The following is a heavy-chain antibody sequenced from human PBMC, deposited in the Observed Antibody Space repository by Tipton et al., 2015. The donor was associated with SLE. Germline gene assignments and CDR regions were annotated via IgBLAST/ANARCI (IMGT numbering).Heavy chain of an antibody. CDR1: GGSISSSNYY. Sequence: TLSLTCTVSGGSISSSNYYWGWIRQPPGKGLEWIGRIYTSGSTNYNPSLKSRVTMSVDTSKNQFSLKLSSVTAADTAVYYCARVQGIWGSYRYVFDYWGQGTLVTASS. CDR2: IYTSGST. D-gene: IGHD3-16*02. V-gene: IGHV4-39*07. J-gene: IGHJ4*02. CDR3: ARVQGIWGSYRYVFDY.